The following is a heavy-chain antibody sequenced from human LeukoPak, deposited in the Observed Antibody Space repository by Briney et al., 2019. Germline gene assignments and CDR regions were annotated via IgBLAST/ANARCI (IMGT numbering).Heavy chain of an antibody. CDR1: GFTFSSYW. CDR2: IWYDGSNK. CDR3: ATGYCSGGSCYPPTY. V-gene: IGHV3-33*08. Sequence: PGGSLRLSCAASGFTFSSYWMHWVRQAPGKGLEWVAVIWYDGSNKYYADSVKGRFTISRDNSKNTLYLQMNSLRAEDTAVYYCATGYCSGGSCYPPTYWGQGTLVTVSS. D-gene: IGHD2-15*01. J-gene: IGHJ4*02.